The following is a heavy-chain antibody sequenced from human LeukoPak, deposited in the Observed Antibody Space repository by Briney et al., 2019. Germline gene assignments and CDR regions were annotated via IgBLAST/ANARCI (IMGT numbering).Heavy chain of an antibody. CDR1: GSTFSSYG. CDR2: IWYDGSNK. CDR3: ARDAYCSSTSCLGYYYYGMDV. V-gene: IGHV3-33*01. J-gene: IGHJ6*02. Sequence: GRSLRLSCAASGSTFSSYGMHWVRQAPGKGLEWVAVIWYDGSNKYYADSVKGRFTISRDNSKNTLYLQMNSLRAEDTAVYYCARDAYCSSTSCLGYYYYGMDVWGQGTTVTVSS. D-gene: IGHD2-2*01.